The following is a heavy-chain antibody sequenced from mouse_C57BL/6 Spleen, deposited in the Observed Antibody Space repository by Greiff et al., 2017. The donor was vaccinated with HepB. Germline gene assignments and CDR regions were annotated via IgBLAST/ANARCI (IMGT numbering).Heavy chain of an antibody. CDR3: TREGDGYSFAY. Sequence: EVQRVESGEGLVKPGGSLKLSCAASGFTFSSYAMSWVRQTPEKRLEWVAYISSGGDYIYYADTVKGRFTISRDNARNTLYLQMSSLKSEDTAMYYCTREGDGYSFAYWGQGTLVTVSA. CDR2: ISSGGDYI. D-gene: IGHD2-3*01. CDR1: GFTFSSYA. V-gene: IGHV5-9-1*02. J-gene: IGHJ3*01.